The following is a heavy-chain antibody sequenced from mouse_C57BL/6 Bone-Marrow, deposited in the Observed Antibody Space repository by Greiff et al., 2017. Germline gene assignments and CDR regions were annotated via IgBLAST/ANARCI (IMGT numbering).Heavy chain of an antibody. CDR1: GYAFSSSW. J-gene: IGHJ2*01. CDR2: IYPGDGDT. V-gene: IGHV1-82*01. CDR3: AGGWLLLFFDY. D-gene: IGHD2-3*01. Sequence: VQLQESGPELVKPGASVKISCKASGYAFSSSWMNWVKQRPGKGLEWIGRIYPGDGDTNYNGKFKGKATLTADKSSSTAYMQLSSLTSEVSAVYFCAGGWLLLFFDYWGQGTTLTVSS.